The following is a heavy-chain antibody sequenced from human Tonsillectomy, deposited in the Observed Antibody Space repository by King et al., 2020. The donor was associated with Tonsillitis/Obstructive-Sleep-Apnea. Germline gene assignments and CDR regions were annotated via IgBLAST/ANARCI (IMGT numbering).Heavy chain of an antibody. D-gene: IGHD2-2*01. Sequence: QLVQSGAEVKKPGSSVKVSCKASGGTFSSYAISWVRQAPGQGLEWMGGIIPIFGTANYAQKFQGSVTITADESTSTAYVELSSLRSEDTAVYYCARFGSSTRFNPWGQGTLVTVSS. J-gene: IGHJ5*02. CDR2: IIPIFGTA. V-gene: IGHV1-69*01. CDR1: GGTFSSYA. CDR3: ARFGSSTRFNP.